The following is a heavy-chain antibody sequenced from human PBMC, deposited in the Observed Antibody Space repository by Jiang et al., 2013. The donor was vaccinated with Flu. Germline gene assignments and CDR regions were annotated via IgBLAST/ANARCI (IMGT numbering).Heavy chain of an antibody. J-gene: IGHJ5*02. V-gene: IGHV3-11*03. CDR1: FSDYY. D-gene: IGHD3-22*01. Sequence: FSDYYMSWIRQAPGKGLEWVSYISSSSSYTNYADSVKGRFTISRDNAKNSLYLQMNSLRAEDTAVYYCAGTYYYDSSEPRGTVPDVDPWGQGTLVTVSS. CDR3: AGTYYYDSSEPRGTVPDVDP. CDR2: ISSSSSYT.